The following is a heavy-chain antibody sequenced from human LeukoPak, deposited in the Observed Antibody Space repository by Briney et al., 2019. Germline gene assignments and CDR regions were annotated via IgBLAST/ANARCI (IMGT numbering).Heavy chain of an antibody. Sequence: PSASVKVSCKASGYTFTSYAMHWVRQAPGQRLEWMGWINAGNGNTKYSQKFQGRVTITRDTSTSTAYMELSSLRSEDTAVYYCARYGSRDFWSGFARHPTWFDPWGQGTLVTVSS. D-gene: IGHD3-3*01. V-gene: IGHV1-3*01. J-gene: IGHJ5*02. CDR1: GYTFTSYA. CDR3: ARYGSRDFWSGFARHPTWFDP. CDR2: INAGNGNT.